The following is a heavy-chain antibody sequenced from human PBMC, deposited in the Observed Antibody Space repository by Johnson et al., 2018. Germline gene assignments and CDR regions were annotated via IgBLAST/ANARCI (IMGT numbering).Heavy chain of an antibody. CDR1: GFTFSDAW. D-gene: IGHD3-22*01. CDR3: TTERYYDHGRVDH. V-gene: IGHV3-15*01. CDR2: IKSKSDGGAT. J-gene: IGHJ4*02. Sequence: EVQLVESGGGLVKPGGSLRLSCAASGFTFSDAWMNWVRQAPGKGLEWVGRIKSKSDGGATHFGAPVKDRFSISRDDSKKTVFLQMNSLKSEDTGVYYCTTERYYDHGRVDHWGQGTLVTVSS.